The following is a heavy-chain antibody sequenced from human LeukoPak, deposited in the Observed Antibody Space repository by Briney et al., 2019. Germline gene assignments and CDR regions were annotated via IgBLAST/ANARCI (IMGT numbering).Heavy chain of an antibody. CDR3: ARGSVDGSGTYYYFDY. V-gene: IGHV1-2*02. D-gene: IGHD3-10*01. Sequence: ASVKVSCKASGYTFTGYFMHWVRQTPGQGLEWMGWINPNSGGTTYAQNLQGRVTMTRDTSISTAYMELSRLRSDDTAVYYCARGSVDGSGTYYYFDYWGQGTLVTVSS. CDR2: INPNSGGT. J-gene: IGHJ4*02. CDR1: GYTFTGYF.